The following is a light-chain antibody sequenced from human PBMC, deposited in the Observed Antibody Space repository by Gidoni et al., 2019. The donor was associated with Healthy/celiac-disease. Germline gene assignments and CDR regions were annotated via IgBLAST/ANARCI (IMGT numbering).Light chain of an antibody. CDR1: QSVSSN. Sequence: EIVMTQSPATLSVSPGERATLSCRASQSVSSNLPWYQQKPGQAPRLLIYGASTRATGIPARFSGSGSGTEFTITISSLQSEDVAVYYCQQYNNWPPFTFGPGTKVDIK. J-gene: IGKJ3*01. CDR3: QQYNNWPPFT. CDR2: GAS. V-gene: IGKV3-15*01.